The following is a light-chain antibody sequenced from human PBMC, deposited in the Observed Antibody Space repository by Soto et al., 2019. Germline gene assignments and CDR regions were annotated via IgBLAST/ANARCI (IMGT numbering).Light chain of an antibody. J-gene: IGLJ3*02. CDR3: SSYAASNNFYFV. CDR2: EVT. V-gene: IGLV2-8*01. CDR1: SSDVGGYNY. Sequence: QSALTQPPSASGSPGQSVTISCTGTSSDVGGYNYVSWYQQYPGRAPKLMIYEVTKRPSGVPDRFSGSKSGNTASLIVSGLQPEDEADYYCSSYAASNNFYFVFGGGTKLTVL.